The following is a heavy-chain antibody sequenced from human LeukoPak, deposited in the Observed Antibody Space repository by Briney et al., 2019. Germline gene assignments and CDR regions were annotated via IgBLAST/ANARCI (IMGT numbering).Heavy chain of an antibody. CDR2: INHSGST. V-gene: IGHV4-34*01. CDR1: GGSFSGYY. Sequence: SETLSLTCAVYGGSFSGYYWSWIRQPPGKGLEWIGEINHSGSTNYNPSLKSRVTISADTSKNQFSLKLSSVTAADTAVYFCARGPYSYDSSGAFDIWGQGTVVTVSS. D-gene: IGHD3-22*01. J-gene: IGHJ3*02. CDR3: ARGPYSYDSSGAFDI.